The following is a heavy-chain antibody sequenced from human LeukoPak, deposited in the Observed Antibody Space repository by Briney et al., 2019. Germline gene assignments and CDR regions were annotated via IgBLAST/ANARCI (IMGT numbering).Heavy chain of an antibody. V-gene: IGHV4-31*03. J-gene: IGHJ4*02. CDR1: GGSISSGGYY. D-gene: IGHD3-10*01. CDR3: ARGLYYYGLGSYYINGYFDY. Sequence: SETLSLTCTVSGGSISSGGYYWSWIRQHPGKGLEWIGYIYYSGSTHYNPSLKSRATTSIDTSKNQFSLILRSVTAADTAVYYCARGLYYYGLGSYYINGYFDYWGQGTLVTV. CDR2: IYYSGST.